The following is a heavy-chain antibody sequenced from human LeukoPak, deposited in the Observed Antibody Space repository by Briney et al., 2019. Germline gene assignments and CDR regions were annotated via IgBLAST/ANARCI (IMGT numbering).Heavy chain of an antibody. J-gene: IGHJ4*02. CDR3: ARESGDCNSANCPLAY. CDR2: VWYDGSNE. V-gene: IGHV3-33*08. D-gene: IGHD2/OR15-2a*01. Sequence: QPGGSLRLSCAASGFTFSSYSMNWVRQAPGKGLEWVAVVWYDGSNEFYADSVKGRFTISRDNSKNMVYLQMDTLRAEDTAVYYCARESGDCNSANCPLAYWGQGTLVTVSS. CDR1: GFTFSSYS.